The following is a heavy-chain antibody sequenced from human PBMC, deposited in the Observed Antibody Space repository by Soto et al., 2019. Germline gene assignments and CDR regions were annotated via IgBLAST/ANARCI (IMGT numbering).Heavy chain of an antibody. Sequence: GGSLRLSCAASGFTVSSNYMSWVRQAPGKGLEWVSVIYSGGSTYYADSVKGRFTISRDNSKNTLYLQMNSLRAEATAVYYCAREEYSYGYFDYWGQGTLVTVSS. V-gene: IGHV3-53*01. D-gene: IGHD5-18*01. CDR2: IYSGGST. J-gene: IGHJ4*02. CDR3: AREEYSYGYFDY. CDR1: GFTVSSNY.